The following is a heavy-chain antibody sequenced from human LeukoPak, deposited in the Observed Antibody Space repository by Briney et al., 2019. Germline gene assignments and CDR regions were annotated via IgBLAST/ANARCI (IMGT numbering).Heavy chain of an antibody. CDR3: ARLFSLDGYNYLEYFQH. CDR2: IYPGDSDT. J-gene: IGHJ1*01. D-gene: IGHD5-24*01. V-gene: IGHV5-51*01. Sequence: GESLKISCKGSGYSFTSYWIGWVRQMPGKGLEWMGIIYPGDSDTRYSPSFQGQVTISADKSISTAYLQWSSLKASDTALYYCARLFSLDGYNYLEYFQHWGQGTLVTASS. CDR1: GYSFTSYW.